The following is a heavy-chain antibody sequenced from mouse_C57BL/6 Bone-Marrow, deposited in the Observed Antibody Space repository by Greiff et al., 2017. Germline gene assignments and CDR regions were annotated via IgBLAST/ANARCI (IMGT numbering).Heavy chain of an antibody. J-gene: IGHJ1*03. CDR3: SKTFITEVVATYLYFDV. V-gene: IGHV1-72*01. CDR2: IDPNSGGT. Sequence: QVQLQQPGAELVKPGASVKLSCKASGYTFTSYWMHWVKQRPGRGLEWIGRIDPNSGGTKYNEKFKSKATLTVDKPSSTAFLQLSRLTSEGSAVYYWSKTFITEVVATYLYFDVWGTGTTVTVSS. D-gene: IGHD1-1*01. CDR1: GYTFTSYW.